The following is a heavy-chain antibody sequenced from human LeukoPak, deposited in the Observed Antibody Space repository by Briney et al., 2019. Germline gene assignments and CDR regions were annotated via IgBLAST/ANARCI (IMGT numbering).Heavy chain of an antibody. CDR3: ARALGDGYNYPKAFDI. CDR1: GYTFTSYD. CDR2: MNPNSGNT. J-gene: IGHJ3*02. V-gene: IGHV1-8*02. D-gene: IGHD5-24*01. Sequence: ASVKVSCKASGYTFTSYDINWVRQATGQGLEWMGWMNPNSGNTGYAQKFQGRVTMTRDTSINTAYMELSSLTSEDTAVYYCARALGDGYNYPKAFDIWGQGTMVTVSS.